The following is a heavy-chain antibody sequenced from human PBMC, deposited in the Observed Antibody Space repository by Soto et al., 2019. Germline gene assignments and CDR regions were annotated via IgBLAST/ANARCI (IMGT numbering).Heavy chain of an antibody. CDR3: ARDQGATILNAFDI. CDR1: GGTFSSYA. CDR2: IIPIFATA. Sequence: QVQLVQSGAEVKKPGSSLKVSCKASGGTFSSYAISWVRQAPGQGLEWMGGIIPIFATANYAQKFQGRVTITADESTSTAYMELNSLRSEDTAVYYCARDQGATILNAFDIWGQGTIVTVSS. D-gene: IGHD1-26*01. J-gene: IGHJ3*02. V-gene: IGHV1-69*12.